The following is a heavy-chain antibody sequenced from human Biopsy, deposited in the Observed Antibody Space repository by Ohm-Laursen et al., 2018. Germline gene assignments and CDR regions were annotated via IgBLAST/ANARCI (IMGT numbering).Heavy chain of an antibody. Sequence: GSSVTVSCQTSGYTFINYDIHWVRQASGQGLEWMGWMNPKSGDTGYAHKFQGRVTMARNASISTANMEMSSLRSEDTAVYYCARGRLSGTRRALDIWGQGTMVTVSS. D-gene: IGHD1-7*01. CDR1: GYTFINYD. V-gene: IGHV1-8*01. CDR2: MNPKSGDT. CDR3: ARGRLSGTRRALDI. J-gene: IGHJ3*02.